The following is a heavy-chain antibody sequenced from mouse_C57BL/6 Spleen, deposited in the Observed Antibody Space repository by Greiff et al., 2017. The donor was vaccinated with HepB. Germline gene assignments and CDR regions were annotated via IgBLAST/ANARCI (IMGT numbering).Heavy chain of an antibody. CDR3: ARSSYYYGSAYAMDY. V-gene: IGHV1-18*01. Sequence: VQLQQSGPELVKPGASVKIPCKASGYTFTDYNMDWVKQSHGKSLEWIGDINPNNGGTIYNQKFKGKATLTVDKSSSTAYMERRSLTSEDTAVYYCARSSYYYGSAYAMDYWGQGTSVTVSS. J-gene: IGHJ4*01. CDR1: GYTFTDYN. CDR2: INPNNGGT. D-gene: IGHD1-1*01.